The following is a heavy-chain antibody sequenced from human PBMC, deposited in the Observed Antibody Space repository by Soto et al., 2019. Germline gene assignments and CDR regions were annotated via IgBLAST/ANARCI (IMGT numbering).Heavy chain of an antibody. J-gene: IGHJ4*02. Sequence: QVLLVQSGAEVKKPGSSVKISCKASGGSFGNSAINWVRQTPGQGLEWFGGFIPVYRTLNYAQKFQGRVTITADESTGTAYMTLNSLASNDTAVYYCATGVIWIGYFTVDSWGQGTRVTVSS. CDR1: GGSFGNSA. V-gene: IGHV1-69*01. CDR2: FIPVYRTL. D-gene: IGHD3-3*01. CDR3: ATGVIWIGYFTVDS.